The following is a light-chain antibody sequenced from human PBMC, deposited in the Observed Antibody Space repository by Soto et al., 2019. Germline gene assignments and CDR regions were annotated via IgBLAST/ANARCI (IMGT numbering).Light chain of an antibody. V-gene: IGKV1-16*02. CDR2: DAS. J-gene: IGKJ4*01. Sequence: DIQMTQSPSSLSASVGDRVTITCRACQEISNQLAWFQQKPGKPPKSLIYDASTLQSGVPSKFSGSGSGTDFTLTISSLQPEDFATYYCQQYHNYPVTFGGGTKVEIK. CDR3: QQYHNYPVT. CDR1: QEISNQ.